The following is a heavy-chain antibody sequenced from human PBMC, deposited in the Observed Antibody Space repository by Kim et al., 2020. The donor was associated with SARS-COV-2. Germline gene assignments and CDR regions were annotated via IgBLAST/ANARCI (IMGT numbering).Heavy chain of an antibody. CDR1: GGSFSGYY. Sequence: SETLSLTCAVYGGSFSGYYWSWIRQPPGKGLEWIGEINHSGSTNYNPSLKSRVTISVDTSKNQFSLKLSSVTAADTAVYYCARRRWLHKQYYYYYYGMDVWGQGTTVTVSS. D-gene: IGHD5-12*01. V-gene: IGHV4-34*01. CDR2: INHSGST. J-gene: IGHJ6*02. CDR3: ARRRWLHKQYYYYYYGMDV.